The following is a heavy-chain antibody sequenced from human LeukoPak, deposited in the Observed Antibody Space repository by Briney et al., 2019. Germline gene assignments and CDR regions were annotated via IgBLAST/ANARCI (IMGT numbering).Heavy chain of an antibody. CDR3: AKGSYDSSGYYYANYFDY. Sequence: GGSLRLACAASGFTFSSYGMSWVRQAPGNGLEWVSGISGSGGSTYYADSVKGRFTISRDNSKNTLYLQMNSLRAEDTAVYFCAKGSYDSSGYYYANYFDYWGQGTLVTVSS. J-gene: IGHJ4*02. CDR1: GFTFSSYG. D-gene: IGHD3-22*01. V-gene: IGHV3-23*01. CDR2: ISGSGGST.